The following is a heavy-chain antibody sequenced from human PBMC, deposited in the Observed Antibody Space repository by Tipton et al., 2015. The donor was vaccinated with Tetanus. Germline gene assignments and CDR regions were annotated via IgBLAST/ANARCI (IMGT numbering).Heavy chain of an antibody. Sequence: QLVQSGGGLVQPGRSLRLSCAASGFTFDDYAMHWVRQAPGKGLEWVSGISWNSGSIGYADSVKGRFTISRDNAKNSLYLQMNSLRAEDAALYYCAKDNGGYSSSWRYGMDVWGQGTTVTISS. J-gene: IGHJ6*02. CDR1: GFTFDDYA. CDR2: ISWNSGSI. V-gene: IGHV3-9*01. CDR3: AKDNGGYSSSWRYGMDV. D-gene: IGHD6-13*01.